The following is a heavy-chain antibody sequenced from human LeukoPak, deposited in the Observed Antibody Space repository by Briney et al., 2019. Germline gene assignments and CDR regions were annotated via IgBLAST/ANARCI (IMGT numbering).Heavy chain of an antibody. Sequence: GGSLRLSCAASGFTFSSYAMHWVRQAPGKGLEWVAVISYDGSNKYYADSVKGRFTISRDNSKNTLYLQMNSLRAEDTAVYYCATGGGCSSTSCYGDAFDIWGQGTMVTVSS. D-gene: IGHD2-2*01. V-gene: IGHV3-30-3*01. CDR3: ATGGGCSSTSCYGDAFDI. CDR1: GFTFSSYA. J-gene: IGHJ3*02. CDR2: ISYDGSNK.